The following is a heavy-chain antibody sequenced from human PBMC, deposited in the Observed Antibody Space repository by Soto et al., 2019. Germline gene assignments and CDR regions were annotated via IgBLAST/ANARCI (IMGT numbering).Heavy chain of an antibody. D-gene: IGHD6-19*01. Sequence: PGESLKISCKGSGYIFTSYWIAWVRQMPGKGLEWMGIIYPGDSDTRYSPSFQGQVTISADKSITTAYLQWSSLKASDTAMYYRARLPSVAVAGTLVLDYWGQGILVTVSS. V-gene: IGHV5-51*01. CDR1: GYIFTSYW. CDR3: ARLPSVAVAGTLVLDY. CDR2: IYPGDSDT. J-gene: IGHJ4*02.